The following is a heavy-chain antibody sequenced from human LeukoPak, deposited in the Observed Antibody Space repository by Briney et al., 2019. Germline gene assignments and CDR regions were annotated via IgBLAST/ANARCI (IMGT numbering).Heavy chain of an antibody. CDR2: IYYSGST. CDR3: ARHDNPRWIVLRYSKGWFDP. CDR1: GGSISSSSYY. J-gene: IGHJ5*02. Sequence: SSETLSLTCTVSGGSISSSSYYWGWIRQPPGKGLEWIGSIYYSGSTYYNPSLKSRVTISVDTSKNQFSLKLSSVTAADTAVYYCARHDNPRWIVLRYSKGWFDPWGQGTLVTVSS. V-gene: IGHV4-39*01. D-gene: IGHD3-9*01.